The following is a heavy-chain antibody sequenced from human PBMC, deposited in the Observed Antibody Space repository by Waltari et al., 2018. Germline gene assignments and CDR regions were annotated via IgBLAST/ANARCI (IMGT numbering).Heavy chain of an antibody. J-gene: IGHJ4*02. CDR1: GFTFSSYA. Sequence: EVQLLESGGGLVQPGGSLRLSCAASGFTFSSYAMSWVRQAPGKGLEWVSAISGSGGSTYYADPVKGRFTLSIDNSKNALYLQINSLRAEDTAVYYCAQDLPSHVLRYFDWRRGGVDYWGQGTLVTVSS. CDR3: AQDLPSHVLRYFDWRRGGVDY. CDR2: ISGSGGST. D-gene: IGHD3-9*01. V-gene: IGHV3-23*01.